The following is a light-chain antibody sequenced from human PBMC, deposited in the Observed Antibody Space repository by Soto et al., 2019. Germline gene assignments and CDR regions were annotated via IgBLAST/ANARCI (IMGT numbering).Light chain of an antibody. Sequence: EIVLTQSPGTLSLSPGERATLSCRASQSVSSNYLAWYQQKPGQAPRFLIYGASNRATGIPDRFSGSGSGTDFTLTISRLEPEDFAVYYCHQYGRSPRTFGQGTKVEIK. V-gene: IGKV3-20*01. J-gene: IGKJ1*01. CDR1: QSVSSNY. CDR2: GAS. CDR3: HQYGRSPRT.